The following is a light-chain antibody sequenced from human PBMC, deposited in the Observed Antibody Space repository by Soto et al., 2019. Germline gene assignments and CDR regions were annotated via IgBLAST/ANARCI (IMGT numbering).Light chain of an antibody. Sequence: QSALTQPASVSGSPGQSITISCTGTSSDVGGYNYVSWYQLHPGKAPKLMIYEVSNRPSGVSNRFSGSKSGNTASLTISGLQAEDETDYYCFSYTSSGTYVFGTGTKVTVL. CDR3: FSYTSSGTYV. J-gene: IGLJ1*01. CDR1: SSDVGGYNY. CDR2: EVS. V-gene: IGLV2-14*01.